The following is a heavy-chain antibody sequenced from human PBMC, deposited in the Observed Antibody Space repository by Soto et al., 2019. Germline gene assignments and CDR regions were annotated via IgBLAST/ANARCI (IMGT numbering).Heavy chain of an antibody. J-gene: IGHJ4*02. CDR3: ARGVLWFGELLDY. CDR2: INHSGST. Sequence: SETLSLTCAVYGGSFSGYYWSWIRQPPGKGLEWIGEINHSGSTNYNPSLKSRVTISVDTSKNQFSLKLSSVTAADTAVYYCARGVLWFGELLDYWGQGTLVTVSS. V-gene: IGHV4-34*01. CDR1: GGSFSGYY. D-gene: IGHD3-10*01.